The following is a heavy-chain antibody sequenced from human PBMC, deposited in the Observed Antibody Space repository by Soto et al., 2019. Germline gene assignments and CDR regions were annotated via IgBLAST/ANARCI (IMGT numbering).Heavy chain of an antibody. J-gene: IGHJ5*02. Sequence: QVQLVQSGAEVKKPGSSVKVSCKASGGTFSSYTISWVRQAPGQGLEWMGRIIPILGIANYAQKFQGSVTITADKSTSTAYMELSSLRSEDTAVYYCARDEKVRGVLNWFDPWGQGTLVTVSS. D-gene: IGHD3-10*01. CDR2: IIPILGIA. CDR1: GGTFSSYT. CDR3: ARDEKVRGVLNWFDP. V-gene: IGHV1-69*08.